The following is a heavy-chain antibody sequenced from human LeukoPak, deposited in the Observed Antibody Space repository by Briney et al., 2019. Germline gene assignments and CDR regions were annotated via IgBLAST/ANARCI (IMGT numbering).Heavy chain of an antibody. V-gene: IGHV4-59*01. D-gene: IGHD6-19*01. CDR3: ATAVAGTDY. Sequence: SETLSLTCAVYGGSFSSYYWSWIRQPPGKGLEWIGYIYYSGSTNYNPSLKSRVTISVDTSKSQFSLKLSSVTAADTAVYYCATAVAGTDYWGQGTLVTVSS. CDR2: IYYSGST. CDR1: GGSFSSYY. J-gene: IGHJ4*02.